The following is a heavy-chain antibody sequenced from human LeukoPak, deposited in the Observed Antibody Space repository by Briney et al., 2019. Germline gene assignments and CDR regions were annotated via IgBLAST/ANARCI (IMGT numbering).Heavy chain of an antibody. CDR2: ISRNSGSI. D-gene: IGHD5-18*01. CDR3: AKDIRGYSYGIIDY. CDR1: GFTFDDYA. Sequence: GGSLRLSCAASGFTFDDYAMHWVRQAPGKGLEWVSGISRNSGSIGYADSVKGRFTISRDNAKNSLYLQMNSLRAEDTALYYCAKDIRGYSYGIIDYWGQGTLVTVSS. V-gene: IGHV3-9*01. J-gene: IGHJ4*02.